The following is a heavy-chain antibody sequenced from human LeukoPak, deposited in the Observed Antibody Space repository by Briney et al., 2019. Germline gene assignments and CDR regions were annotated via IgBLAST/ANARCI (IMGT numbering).Heavy chain of an antibody. J-gene: IGHJ4*02. Sequence: GTSLRLSCAASGFTFSSYNMHWVRQAPGKGLEWVSVIYLDGSKIYYADSVKGRFTLSRDNSKNTLYLQMNSLIAEDTAVYYCVRDDSGSVIRGVLHYWGQGALVTVSS. CDR2: IYLDGSKI. D-gene: IGHD3-10*01. V-gene: IGHV3-33*08. CDR3: VRDDSGSVIRGVLHY. CDR1: GFTFSSYN.